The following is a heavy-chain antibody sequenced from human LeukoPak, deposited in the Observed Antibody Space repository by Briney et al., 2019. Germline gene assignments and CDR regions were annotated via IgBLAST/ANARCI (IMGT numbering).Heavy chain of an antibody. J-gene: IGHJ4*02. CDR3: ARDRMGGSCYDY. CDR2: INHDGSNT. Sequence: GGSLRLSCAASGFTFSSYWIHWVRQAPGKGLVWVSRINHDGSNTIYADSVKGRFTISRDKAKNTLYLQMDSLRADDTAVYYCARDRMGGSCYDYWGQGTLVTVSS. V-gene: IGHV3-74*01. CDR1: GFTFSSYW. D-gene: IGHD2-15*01.